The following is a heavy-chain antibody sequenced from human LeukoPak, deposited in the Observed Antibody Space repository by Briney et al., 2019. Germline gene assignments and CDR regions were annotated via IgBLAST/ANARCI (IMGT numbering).Heavy chain of an antibody. CDR2: ISGGGGST. D-gene: IGHD6-13*01. J-gene: IGHJ4*02. CDR1: GFTFDDYT. Sequence: PGGSLRLSCAASGFTFDDYTMHWVRQAPGKGLEWVCLISGGGGSTSYADSVKGRFTISRDNNKGSLYLQVNSLRTEDTALYYCAKVLGSSSWYSLGYWGQGTLVTVSS. CDR3: AKVLGSSSWYSLGY. V-gene: IGHV3-43*02.